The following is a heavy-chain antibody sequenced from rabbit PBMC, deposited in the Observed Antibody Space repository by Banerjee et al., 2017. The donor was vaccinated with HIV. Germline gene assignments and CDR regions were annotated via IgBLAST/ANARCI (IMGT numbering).Heavy chain of an antibody. CDR1: GFSFSNKYV. V-gene: IGHV1S45*01. CDR2: INTSSGNT. CDR3: ARGTSSSYSGL. Sequence: QEQLEESGGDLVKPEGSLTLTCTASGFSFSNKYVMCWVRQAPGKGLEWIACINTSSGNTVYATWAKGRFTISKASWTTVTLQMTSLTAADTASYFCARGTSSSYSGLWGPGTLVTVS. D-gene: IGHD1-1*01. J-gene: IGHJ4*01.